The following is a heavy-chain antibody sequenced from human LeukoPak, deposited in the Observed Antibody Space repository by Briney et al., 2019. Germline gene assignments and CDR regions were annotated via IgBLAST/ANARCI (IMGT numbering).Heavy chain of an antibody. J-gene: IGHJ5*02. CDR2: ISGSGGST. V-gene: IGHV3-23*01. Sequence: GGSLRLSCAASGFTFSSYAMSWVRQAPGKGLEWVSAISGSGGSTYYADSVKGRFTISRDNSKNTLYLQMNSLRAEDTAVYYCAKDARITIFGVVRGGNWFDPWGQGTLVTVSS. CDR3: AKDARITIFGVVRGGNWFDP. D-gene: IGHD3-3*01. CDR1: GFTFSSYA.